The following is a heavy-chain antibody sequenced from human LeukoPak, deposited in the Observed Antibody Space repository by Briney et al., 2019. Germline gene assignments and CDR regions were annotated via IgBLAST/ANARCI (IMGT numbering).Heavy chain of an antibody. V-gene: IGHV1-8*01. CDR2: MNPNSGKT. D-gene: IGHD1-1*01. CDR1: EYTFTSFD. Sequence: ASVKVSCKASEYTFTSFDINWVRRATGQGLEWMGWMNPNSGKTGYAQKFQGRVTMTRDTFISTAYLELCSLRSEDTAVYYCARSHNWNDGGLDVWGQGTTVAVSS. J-gene: IGHJ6*02. CDR3: ARSHNWNDGGLDV.